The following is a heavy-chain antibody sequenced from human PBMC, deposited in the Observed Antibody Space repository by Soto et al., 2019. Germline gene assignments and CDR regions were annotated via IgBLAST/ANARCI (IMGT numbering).Heavy chain of an antibody. D-gene: IGHD2-15*01. J-gene: IGHJ5*02. CDR2: MNPNSGDT. CDR1: GYSFTNYD. V-gene: IGHV1-8*01. CDR3: ARGRGGYCTGGTCYRWFDP. Sequence: QEQLVQSGAEVKKPGASVKVSCKASGYSFTNYDTYWVRQASGQGLEWMGWMNPNSGDTVYAQKVQGRVTMTRNTSISTAYMELSSLRSDDTAVYYCARGRGGYCTGGTCYRWFDPWGQGTLVTVSS.